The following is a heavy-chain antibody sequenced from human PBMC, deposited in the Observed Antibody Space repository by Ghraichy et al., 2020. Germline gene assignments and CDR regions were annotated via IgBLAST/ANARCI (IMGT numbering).Heavy chain of an antibody. CDR1: GFTFDDYT. J-gene: IGHJ4*02. CDR3: AKPSYSGYDYRFDY. CDR2: ISWDGGST. Sequence: GGSLRLSCAASGFTFDDYTMHWVRQAPGKGLEWVSLISWDGGSTYYADSVKGRFTISRDNSKNSLYLQMNSLRTEDTALYYCAKPSYSGYDYRFDYWGQGTLVTVSS. V-gene: IGHV3-43*01. D-gene: IGHD5-12*01.